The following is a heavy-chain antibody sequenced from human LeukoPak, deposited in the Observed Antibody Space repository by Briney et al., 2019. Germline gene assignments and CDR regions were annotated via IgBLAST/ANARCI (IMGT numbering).Heavy chain of an antibody. CDR1: GCSISSSSYY. J-gene: IGHJ4*02. CDR3: ARERRSSTLMSDFDY. Sequence: SETLSLTCTVSGCSISSSSYYWGWIRQPPGKGLEWIGIIYYSGSPYYNPSLKSRVTISVDTSKNQFSLKLSSVTAADTAVYYCARERRSSTLMSDFDYWGQGTLVTVSS. V-gene: IGHV4-39*07. D-gene: IGHD2-2*01. CDR2: IYYSGSP.